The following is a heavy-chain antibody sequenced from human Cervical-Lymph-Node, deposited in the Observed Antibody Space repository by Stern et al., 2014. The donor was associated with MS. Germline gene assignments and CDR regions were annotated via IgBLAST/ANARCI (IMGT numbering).Heavy chain of an antibody. J-gene: IGHJ4*02. CDR3: ARHDALGEQQLSLVY. V-gene: IGHV5-51*01. D-gene: IGHD6-13*01. Sequence: EVQLVESGAEVKKPGESLKISCKGSGYSFSTYWIGWVRQMPGKGLEWMGIIYPGDSETKYSPSFQGQVTISVDKSINTAYLQWTSLRASDTAMYYCARHDALGEQQLSLVYWGQGTLVAVSS. CDR2: IYPGDSET. CDR1: GYSFSTYW.